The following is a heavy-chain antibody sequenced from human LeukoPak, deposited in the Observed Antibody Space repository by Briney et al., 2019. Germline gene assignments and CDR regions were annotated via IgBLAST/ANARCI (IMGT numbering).Heavy chain of an antibody. V-gene: IGHV4-34*01. J-gene: IGHJ5*02. CDR3: ARRRAGLRRDLWFDP. Sequence: SETLSLTCAVYGGSFSGYYWSCIRQPPGKGLEWIGEINHSGSTNYNPSLKSRVTISVDTSKNQFSLKLSSVTAADTAVYYCARRRAGLRRDLWFDPWGQGTLVTVSS. CDR2: INHSGST. D-gene: IGHD2-15*01. CDR1: GGSFSGYY.